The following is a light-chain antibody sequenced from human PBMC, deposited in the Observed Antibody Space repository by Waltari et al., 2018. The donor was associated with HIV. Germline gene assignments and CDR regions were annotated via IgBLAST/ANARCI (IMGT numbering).Light chain of an antibody. V-gene: IGLV2-14*01. J-gene: IGLJ3*02. Sequence: QSALTQPASVSGSLGQSITISCIGTSIDIATYVSWSQHHPDNAPRLVIYDANTRPSGIPLRFSGSKSGNTASLTISGLQAEDEADYYCASYTRTSTVVFGGGTKVTVL. CDR2: DAN. CDR1: SIDIATY. CDR3: ASYTRTSTVV.